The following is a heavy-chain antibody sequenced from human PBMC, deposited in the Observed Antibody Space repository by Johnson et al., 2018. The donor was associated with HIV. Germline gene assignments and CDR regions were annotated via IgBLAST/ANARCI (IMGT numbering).Heavy chain of an antibody. J-gene: IGHJ3*02. Sequence: QVQLVESGGGVVQPGGSLRLSCAASGFTFSSYGMHWVRQAPGKGLEWVAFIRYDGSNKYYADSVKGRFTISRDNSKNTLYLQMNSLRADDTALYYCARDPTTQDSRLTGDFGAFDMWGQGTMVTVSS. CDR1: GFTFSSYG. CDR2: IRYDGSNK. D-gene: IGHD7-27*01. V-gene: IGHV3-30*02. CDR3: ARDPTTQDSRLTGDFGAFDM.